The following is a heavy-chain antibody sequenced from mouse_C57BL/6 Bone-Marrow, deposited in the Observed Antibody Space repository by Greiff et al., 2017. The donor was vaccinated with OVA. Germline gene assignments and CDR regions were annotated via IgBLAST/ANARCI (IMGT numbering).Heavy chain of an antibody. Sequence: QVQLKQPGAELVKPGASVKLSCKASGYTFTSYWMQWVKQRPGQGLEWIGEIDPSDSYTNYNQKFKGKATLTVDTSSSTAYMQLSSLTSEDSAVYYCARSNDGYYLYYFDYWGQGTTLTVSS. CDR1: GYTFTSYW. CDR3: ARSNDGYYLYYFDY. CDR2: IDPSDSYT. J-gene: IGHJ2*01. V-gene: IGHV1-50*01. D-gene: IGHD2-3*01.